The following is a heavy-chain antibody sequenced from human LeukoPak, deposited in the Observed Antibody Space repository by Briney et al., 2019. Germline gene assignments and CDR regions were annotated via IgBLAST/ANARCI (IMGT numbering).Heavy chain of an antibody. D-gene: IGHD3-10*01. CDR2: IYYSGST. J-gene: IGHJ5*02. V-gene: IGHV4-59*08. CDR3: ARLWFGEFRGVNWFDP. CDR1: SGSITSYY. Sequence: RPSETLSLTCTVSSGSITSYYWSWIRQPPGKGLEWIGYIYYSGSTNYNPSLKSRVTISVDASKNQFSLKLSSVTAADTAVYYCARLWFGEFRGVNWFDPWGQGTLVTVSS.